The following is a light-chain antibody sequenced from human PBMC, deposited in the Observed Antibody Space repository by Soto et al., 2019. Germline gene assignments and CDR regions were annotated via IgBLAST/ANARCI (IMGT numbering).Light chain of an antibody. Sequence: EIVLTQSPATLSLSPGERATLSCGASQSVSSYLAWYQHKPGQAPRLLIYDASNRATGIPARFSGSGSGTDFTLTISSLEPEDFAVYYCQQRSNWPSFGQGTRLEIK. CDR2: DAS. V-gene: IGKV3-11*01. CDR1: QSVSSY. J-gene: IGKJ5*01. CDR3: QQRSNWPS.